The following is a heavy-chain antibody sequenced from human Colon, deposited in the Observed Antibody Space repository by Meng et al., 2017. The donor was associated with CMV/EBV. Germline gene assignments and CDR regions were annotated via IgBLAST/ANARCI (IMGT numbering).Heavy chain of an antibody. Sequence: ASVKVSCKASGYTFTGYYMHWVRQAPGQGLEWMGLIHPTTGAADYAQKFSDRVTMTRDMSITTFYMELRRLTSDDTAVYYCVRDMDASQGSAFDIWGQGTMVTVSS. CDR2: IHPTTGAA. CDR1: GYTFTGYY. V-gene: IGHV1-2*02. CDR3: VRDMDASQGSAFDI. D-gene: IGHD2-2*03. J-gene: IGHJ3*02.